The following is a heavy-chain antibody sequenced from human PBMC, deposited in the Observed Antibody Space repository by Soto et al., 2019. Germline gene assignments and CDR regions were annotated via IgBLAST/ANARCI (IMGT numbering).Heavy chain of an antibody. D-gene: IGHD6-19*01. Sequence: RLSCAASGFTFSSYGMHWVRQAPGKGLEWVAVIWYDGSNKYYADSVKGRFTISRDNSKNTLYLQMNSLRAEDTAVYYCARESWVHSSGHPINWFDPWGQGTLVTVSS. V-gene: IGHV3-33*01. J-gene: IGHJ5*02. CDR3: ARESWVHSSGHPINWFDP. CDR1: GFTFSSYG. CDR2: IWYDGSNK.